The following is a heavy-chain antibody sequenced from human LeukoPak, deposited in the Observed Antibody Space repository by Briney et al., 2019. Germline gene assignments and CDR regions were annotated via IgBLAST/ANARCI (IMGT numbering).Heavy chain of an antibody. CDR1: GFTFDDYA. D-gene: IGHD2-21*02. V-gene: IGHV3-43*02. J-gene: IGHJ3*02. CDR3: AKVFWAGAYCGGDCFAAFDI. Sequence: PGGSLRLSCAASGFTFDDYAMHWVRQAPGKGLEWVSLISGDGGSTYYADSVKGRFTISRDKSKNSLYLQMNSLRTEDTALYYCAKVFWAGAYCGGDCFAAFDIWGQGTMVTVSS. CDR2: ISGDGGST.